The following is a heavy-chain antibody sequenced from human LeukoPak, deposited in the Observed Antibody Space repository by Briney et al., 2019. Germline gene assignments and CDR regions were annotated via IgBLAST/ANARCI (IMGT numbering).Heavy chain of an antibody. CDR2: IKQDGSEK. CDR3: ARPGLYCSGGSCYPFES. D-gene: IGHD2-15*01. Sequence: PGGSLRLSCAASGFTFSSSWMTWVRQAPGKGLEWVANIKQDGSEKYYVDSVKSRFTVSRDNAKNSLYLQMNSLRVDDTAVYYCARPGLYCSGGSCYPFESWGQGTLVTVSS. CDR1: GFTFSSSW. J-gene: IGHJ4*02. V-gene: IGHV3-7*01.